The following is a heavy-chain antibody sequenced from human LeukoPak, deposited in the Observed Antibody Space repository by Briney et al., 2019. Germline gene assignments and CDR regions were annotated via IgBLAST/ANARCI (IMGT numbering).Heavy chain of an antibody. CDR3: ARGGWSLDY. CDR1: GGSINNFY. V-gene: IGHV4-59*01. Sequence: PSETLSLTCTVSGGSINNFYWSWIRQSPGKGLEWVGYVYYTGTTYYNPSLKSRLTISVDTSKNQFSLKLNSVTAADTALYYCARGGWSLDYWGQGILVTVSS. J-gene: IGHJ4*02. D-gene: IGHD6-19*01. CDR2: VYYTGTT.